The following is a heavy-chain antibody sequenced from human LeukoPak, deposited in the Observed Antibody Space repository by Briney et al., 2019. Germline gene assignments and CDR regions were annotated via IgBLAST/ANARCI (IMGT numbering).Heavy chain of an antibody. CDR2: ISSSSSYI. V-gene: IGHV3-21*01. J-gene: IGHJ4*02. CDR1: GFTFRSYS. D-gene: IGHD3-10*01. CDR3: ARAMVRGVEFDY. Sequence: GGSLRLSCAASGFTFRSYSMNWVRQAPGKGLEWVSSISSSSSYIYYADSVKGRFTISRDNAKNSLYLQMNSLRAEDTAVYYCARAMVRGVEFDYWGQGTLVTVSS.